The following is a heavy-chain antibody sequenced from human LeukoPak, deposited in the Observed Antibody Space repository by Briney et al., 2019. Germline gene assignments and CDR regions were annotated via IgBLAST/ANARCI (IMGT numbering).Heavy chain of an antibody. CDR2: TNPNSGGT. Sequence: GASVKVSCKASGYTFTGYYMHWVRQAPGQGLEWMGWTNPNSGGTNYAQKFQGRVTMTRDTSISTAYMELSRLRSDDTAVYYCARVPAADPGYYGMDVWGQGTTVTVSS. J-gene: IGHJ6*02. CDR3: ARVPAADPGYYGMDV. D-gene: IGHD6-13*01. V-gene: IGHV1-2*02. CDR1: GYTFTGYY.